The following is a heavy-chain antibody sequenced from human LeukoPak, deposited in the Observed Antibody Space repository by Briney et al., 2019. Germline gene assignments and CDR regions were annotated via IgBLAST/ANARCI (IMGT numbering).Heavy chain of an antibody. Sequence: GGSLRLSCAASGFTVSDDHLSWVRQAPGKGLEWVSVIYGGGDRYYADSVRGRFTISRDNSENTLFLQMNSLRAEDTAVYYCTRLLPTSHHYFAYWGQGTLVTVSS. CDR2: IYGGGDR. CDR3: TRLLPTSHHYFAY. J-gene: IGHJ4*02. V-gene: IGHV3-53*01. CDR1: GFTVSDDH.